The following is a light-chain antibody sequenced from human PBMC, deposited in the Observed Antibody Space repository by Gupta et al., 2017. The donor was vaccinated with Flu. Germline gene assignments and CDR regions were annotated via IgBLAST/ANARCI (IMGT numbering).Light chain of an antibody. CDR1: SSAIGYYNS. CDR2: EVP. CDR3: ATYTTTANWV. V-gene: IGLV2-14*01. J-gene: IGLJ3*02. Sequence: QSALTQPASVSGSPVQPTTIPCTGPSSAIGYYNSVSWYQHHPRKPPTLMIYEVPYGPSGVANCFSDSKSGNTASITISAPEEEDAADYFSATYTTTANWVFGGGTKLTVL.